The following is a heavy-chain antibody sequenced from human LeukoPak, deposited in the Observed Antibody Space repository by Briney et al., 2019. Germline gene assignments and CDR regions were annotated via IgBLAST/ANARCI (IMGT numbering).Heavy chain of an antibody. CDR3: ARDLGDYYDSSGYPDAFDI. CDR2: IKQDGSEK. CDR1: GFTFSSYW. J-gene: IGHJ3*02. V-gene: IGHV3-7*01. D-gene: IGHD3-22*01. Sequence: GGALRLSCAASGFTFSSYWMSWVRQAPGKGLEWVANIKQDGSEKYYVDSVKGRFTISRDNAKNSLYLQMNSLRAEDTAVYYCARDLGDYYDSSGYPDAFDIWGQGTMVTVSS.